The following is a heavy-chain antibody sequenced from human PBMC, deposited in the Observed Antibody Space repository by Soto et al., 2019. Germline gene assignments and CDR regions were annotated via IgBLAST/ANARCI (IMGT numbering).Heavy chain of an antibody. CDR2: IYYSGST. CDR1: GGSISSYY. Sequence: PSETLSLTCTVSGGSISSYYWTWIRQPPGKGLEWIGYIYYSGSTNYNPSLKSRVTISVDTSKNQFSLKLSSVTAADTAFYYCARQGIYYDNNGYSWLDLWGQGTLVT. D-gene: IGHD3-22*01. J-gene: IGHJ5*02. V-gene: IGHV4-59*08. CDR3: ARQGIYYDNNGYSWLDL.